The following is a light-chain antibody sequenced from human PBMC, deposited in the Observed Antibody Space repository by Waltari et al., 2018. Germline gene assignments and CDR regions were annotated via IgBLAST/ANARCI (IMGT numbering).Light chain of an antibody. Sequence: ETVLTQSPATLSVSPGARATLPCRASQSISSSYFAWYQQKPGQAPRLLISGISTRATGIPARFSGSGSGTEFTLTISSLQSEDFAVYYCQQYDNWPLTFGGGTKVEIK. V-gene: IGKV3-15*01. CDR3: QQYDNWPLT. CDR2: GIS. J-gene: IGKJ4*01. CDR1: QSISSSY.